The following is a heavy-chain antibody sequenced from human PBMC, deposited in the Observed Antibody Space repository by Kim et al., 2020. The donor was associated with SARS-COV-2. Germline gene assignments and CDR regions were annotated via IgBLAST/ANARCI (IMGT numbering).Heavy chain of an antibody. CDR1: GFTFSSYG. V-gene: IGHV3-33*01. CDR3: ARDPGYYYDSSGYYPNDAFDI. D-gene: IGHD3-22*01. Sequence: GGSLRLSCAASGFTFSSYGMHWVRQAPGKGLEWVAVIWYDGSNKYYADSVKGRFTISRDNSKNTLYLQMNSLRAEDTAVYYCARDPGYYYDSSGYYPNDAFDIWGQGTMVTVSS. J-gene: IGHJ3*02. CDR2: IWYDGSNK.